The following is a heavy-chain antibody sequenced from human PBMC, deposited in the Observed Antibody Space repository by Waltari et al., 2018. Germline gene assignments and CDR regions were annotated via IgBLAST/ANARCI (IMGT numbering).Heavy chain of an antibody. V-gene: IGHV4-34*01. D-gene: IGHD3-10*01. CDR2: INHSGST. CDR1: GVSFSGYY. Sequence: QVQLQQWGAGLLKPSETLSLTCAVHGVSFSGYYGGWTRQPPGKGLEWIGEINHSGSTNYNPSLKSRVTISVDTSKNQFSLKLSSVTAADTAVYYCARGGVRGVITLYYWGQGTLVTVSS. CDR3: ARGGVRGVITLYY. J-gene: IGHJ4*02.